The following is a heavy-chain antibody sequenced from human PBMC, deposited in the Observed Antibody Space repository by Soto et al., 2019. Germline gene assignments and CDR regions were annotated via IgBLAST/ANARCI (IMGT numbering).Heavy chain of an antibody. CDR1: GGSISSSNYY. CDR3: ARDWDCRGGSCHVI. D-gene: IGHD2-15*01. V-gene: IGHV4-31*03. CDR2: IYYSGST. J-gene: IGHJ4*02. Sequence: QVQLQESGPGLVKPSQTLSLTCTVSGGSISSSNYYWSWIRQHPGKGLEWIGYIYYSGSTYYNPSLKSRVTISVDTSKNQFSLKLSSVTAADTAVYYCARDWDCRGGSCHVIWGQGTLVTVSS.